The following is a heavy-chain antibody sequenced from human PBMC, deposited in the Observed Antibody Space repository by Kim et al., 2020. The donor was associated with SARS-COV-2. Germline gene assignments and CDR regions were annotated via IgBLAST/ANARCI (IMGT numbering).Heavy chain of an antibody. D-gene: IGHD3-10*01. Sequence: SETLSLTCTVSGGSISTSSYYWAWIRQPPGKGLEWIGSIYYSGSTYYNPSLKSRLTISVDTSKNQFSLKLSSVTAADTAVYYCARLGPSGWYFDLWGRGTLVTVSS. CDR3: ARLGPSGWYFDL. CDR2: IYYSGST. V-gene: IGHV4-39*01. CDR1: GGSISTSSYY. J-gene: IGHJ2*01.